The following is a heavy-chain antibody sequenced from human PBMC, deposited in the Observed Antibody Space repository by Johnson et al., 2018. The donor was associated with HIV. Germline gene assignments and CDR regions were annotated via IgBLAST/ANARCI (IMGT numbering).Heavy chain of an antibody. D-gene: IGHD1-26*01. Sequence: QVQLVESGGGVVQPGRSLRLSCAASGVIFSSYGMHWVRQAPGKGLEWVALIWNDGSNKYYADSVKGRFTISRDNSKNTLYLQMNSLSAEDTAVYYCAKTYSGSNRDAFDIWGQGTMVTVSS. CDR3: AKTYSGSNRDAFDI. J-gene: IGHJ3*02. V-gene: IGHV3-33*06. CDR2: IWNDGSNK. CDR1: GVIFSSYG.